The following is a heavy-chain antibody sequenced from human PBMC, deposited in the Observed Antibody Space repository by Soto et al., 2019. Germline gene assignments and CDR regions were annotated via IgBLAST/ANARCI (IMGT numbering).Heavy chain of an antibody. J-gene: IGHJ3*02. CDR2: IYYSGST. D-gene: IGHD3-16*01. CDR3: ARQANPPWGDDAFDI. Sequence: KPSETLSLTCTVSGGSISSYYWSWIRQPPGKGLEWIGYIYYSGSTNYNPSLKSRVTISVDTSKNQFSLKLSSVTAADTAVYYCARQANPPWGDDAFDIWGQGTMVTVSS. CDR1: GGSISSYY. V-gene: IGHV4-59*08.